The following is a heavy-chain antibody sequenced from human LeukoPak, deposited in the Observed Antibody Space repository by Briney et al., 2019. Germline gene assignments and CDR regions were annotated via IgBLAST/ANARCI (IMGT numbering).Heavy chain of an antibody. CDR1: GGPISSSSYY. CDR3: ARHYHYGSGRYMPFDI. D-gene: IGHD3-10*01. CDR2: IFYSGNT. J-gene: IGHJ3*02. V-gene: IGHV4-39*01. Sequence: SETLSLTCTVSGGPISSSSYYWGWIRQPPGKGLEWIGSIFYSGNTFYNPSLKSRVTISVDTAKNQFSLKLSSVTAADTSMYFCARHYHYGSGRYMPFDIWGQGTMVTVSS.